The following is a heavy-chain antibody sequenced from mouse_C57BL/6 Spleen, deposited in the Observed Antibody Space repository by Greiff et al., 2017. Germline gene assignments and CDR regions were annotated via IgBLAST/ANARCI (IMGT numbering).Heavy chain of an antibody. D-gene: IGHD3-2*02. V-gene: IGHV5-4*03. CDR2: ISDGGSYT. J-gene: IGHJ2*01. CDR3: ARQTAQAKDY. CDR1: GFTFSSYA. Sequence: EVNVVESGGGLVKPGGSLKLSCAASGFTFSSYAMSWVRQTPEKRLEWVATISDGGSYTYYPDNVKGRFTISRDNAKNNLYLQMSHLKSEDTAMYYCARQTAQAKDYWGQGTTLTVSS.